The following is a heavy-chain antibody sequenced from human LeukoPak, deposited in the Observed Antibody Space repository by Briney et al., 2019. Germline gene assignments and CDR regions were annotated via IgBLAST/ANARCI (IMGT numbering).Heavy chain of an antibody. J-gene: IGHJ4*02. Sequence: PSETLSLTCAVSGGSISSGGYSWSWIRQPPGKGLEWIGYIYHSGSTYYNPSLKSRVTISVDRSKNQFSLRLNSVTAADTAVYYCARDRGSFGTDYWGQGTLVTVSS. CDR3: ARDRGSFGTDY. CDR2: IYHSGST. V-gene: IGHV4-30-2*01. D-gene: IGHD5-18*01. CDR1: GGSISSGGYS.